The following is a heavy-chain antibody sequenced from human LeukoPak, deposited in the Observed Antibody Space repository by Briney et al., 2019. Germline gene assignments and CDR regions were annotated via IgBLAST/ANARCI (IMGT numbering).Heavy chain of an antibody. Sequence: GGSLRLSCAASGFAFNTYGMSWVRQAPGRGLEWVSALSGNGVKTFYADSVKGRFTISRDNSKNMMYLQMNSLRVEDTAIYYCAKDLRWGLDSWGQGTLITVSS. CDR1: GFAFNTYG. D-gene: IGHD3-16*01. CDR2: LSGNGVKT. J-gene: IGHJ4*02. V-gene: IGHV3-23*01. CDR3: AKDLRWGLDS.